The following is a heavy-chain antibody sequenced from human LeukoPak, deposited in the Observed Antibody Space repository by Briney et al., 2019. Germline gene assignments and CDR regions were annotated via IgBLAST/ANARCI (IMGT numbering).Heavy chain of an antibody. Sequence: PGGSLRLSCAVSGFTFSTYWMNWVRQAPGKGPEWVANIKPDGSEKYYVDSVKGRFTVSRDNAKNLLYLQMNSLRAEDTAVYYCAKGGGSYYIPFDYWGQGTLVTVSS. CDR3: AKGGGSYYIPFDY. CDR2: IKPDGSEK. J-gene: IGHJ4*02. V-gene: IGHV3-7*01. D-gene: IGHD1-26*01. CDR1: GFTFSTYW.